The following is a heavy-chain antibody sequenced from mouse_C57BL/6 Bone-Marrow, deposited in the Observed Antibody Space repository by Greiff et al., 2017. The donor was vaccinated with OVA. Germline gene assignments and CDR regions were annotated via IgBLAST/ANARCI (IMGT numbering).Heavy chain of an antibody. CDR1: GYSFTGYY. CDR2: INPSTGGT. J-gene: IGHJ1*03. D-gene: IGHD1-1*01. V-gene: IGHV1-42*01. Sequence: VQLKESGPELVKPGASVKISCKASGYSFTGYYMNWVKQSPEKSLEWIGEINPSTGGTTYNQKFKATATLTVDKSSSTAYMQLKSLTSEDSAGYYGARSPYYYGSSYWYFDVWGTGTTVTVSS. CDR3: ARSPYYYGSSYWYFDV.